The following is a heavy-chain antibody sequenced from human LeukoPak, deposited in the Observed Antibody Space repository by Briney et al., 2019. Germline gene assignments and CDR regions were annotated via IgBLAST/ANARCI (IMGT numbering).Heavy chain of an antibody. J-gene: IGHJ4*02. CDR2: ISGSGDGT. V-gene: IGHV3-23*01. CDR3: AKDSPVLTY. Sequence: PGGSLRLSCAASGFTFSSYGMSWVRQAPGKGLEWVSAISGSGDGTYHADSVKGRFTISRDNSKNTLYLQMNSLRAEDTAVYYCAKDSPVLTYWGQGTLVTVSS. CDR1: GFTFSSYG.